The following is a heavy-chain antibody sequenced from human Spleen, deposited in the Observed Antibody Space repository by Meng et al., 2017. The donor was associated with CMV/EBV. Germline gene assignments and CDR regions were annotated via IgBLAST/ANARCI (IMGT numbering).Heavy chain of an antibody. Sequence: RPCAVYGGSFGAYFWNWIRQPPGKGLEWIGEITHSGGTNYNASLKSRLTISVDTSKKQFSLKLNSVTAADTAVYYCARGYSSSWYADWGQGTLVTVSS. V-gene: IGHV4-34*01. D-gene: IGHD6-13*01. CDR2: ITHSGGT. J-gene: IGHJ4*02. CDR1: GGSFGAYF. CDR3: ARGYSSSWYAD.